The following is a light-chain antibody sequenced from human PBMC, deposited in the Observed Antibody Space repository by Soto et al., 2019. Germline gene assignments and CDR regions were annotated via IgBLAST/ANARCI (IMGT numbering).Light chain of an antibody. V-gene: IGKV3-15*01. CDR3: QQYNNWPRT. CDR2: GAS. CDR1: QSVSSSY. Sequence: EIVLTQSPGTLSLSPGERATLSCRASQSVSSSYLARYQQKPGQAPRLLIYGASTRATGIPARFSGSGSGTEFTLTISSLQSEDFAVYYCQQYNNWPRTFGQGTKVDIK. J-gene: IGKJ1*01.